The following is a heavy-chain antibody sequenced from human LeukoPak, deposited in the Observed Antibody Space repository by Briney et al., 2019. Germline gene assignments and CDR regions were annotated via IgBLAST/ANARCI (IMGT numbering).Heavy chain of an antibody. CDR1: GGTFSSYA. V-gene: IGHV1-69*06. CDR2: IIPIFGTA. J-gene: IGHJ4*02. D-gene: IGHD3-22*01. Sequence: SVKVSCKASGGTFSSYAISWVRQAPGKGLEWMGGIIPIFGTANYAQKFQGRVTITADKSTSTAYMELSSLRSEDTAVYYCAREVAGSSGYLDYWGQGTLVTVSS. CDR3: AREVAGSSGYLDY.